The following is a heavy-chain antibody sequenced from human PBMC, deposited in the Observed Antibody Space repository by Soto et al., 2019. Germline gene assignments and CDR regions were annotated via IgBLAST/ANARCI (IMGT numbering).Heavy chain of an antibody. Sequence: VRQAPGQGLEWMGGFIAMLGTPTYAKKVQGRATITADESLTSSYLELRSLRSEDTAVYFCARGAMANFDYWGQGTVVTVSS. CDR2: FIAMLGTP. V-gene: IGHV1-69*01. J-gene: IGHJ4*02. D-gene: IGHD5-18*01. CDR3: ARGAMANFDY.